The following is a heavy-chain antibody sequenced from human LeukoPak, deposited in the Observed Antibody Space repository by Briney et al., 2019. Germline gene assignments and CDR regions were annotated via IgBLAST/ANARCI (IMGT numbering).Heavy chain of an antibody. V-gene: IGHV3-33*01. Sequence: QSGRSLRLSCAASGFTFSSYGMHWVRQAPGKGLEWVAVIWYDGSNKYYADSVKGRFTISRDNAKNSLYLQMNSLRAEDTAVYYCARDGNDYGDYGDAFDIWGQGTMVTVSS. D-gene: IGHD4-17*01. J-gene: IGHJ3*02. CDR2: IWYDGSNK. CDR1: GFTFSSYG. CDR3: ARDGNDYGDYGDAFDI.